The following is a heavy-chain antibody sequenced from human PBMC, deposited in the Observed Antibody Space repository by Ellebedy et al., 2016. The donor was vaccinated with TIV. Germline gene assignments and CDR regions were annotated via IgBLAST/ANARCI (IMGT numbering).Heavy chain of an antibody. V-gene: IGHV3-7*03. Sequence: PGGSLRLSCAASGFTFTTYWMSWVRQAPGKGLEWVANVNQAESEKYYVDSVKGRFTISRDNAKNSLYLQMNSLRAEDTAVYYCAIRGRYWGQGTLVTVSS. CDR2: VNQAESEK. CDR1: GFTFTTYW. D-gene: IGHD3-10*01. J-gene: IGHJ4*02. CDR3: AIRGRY.